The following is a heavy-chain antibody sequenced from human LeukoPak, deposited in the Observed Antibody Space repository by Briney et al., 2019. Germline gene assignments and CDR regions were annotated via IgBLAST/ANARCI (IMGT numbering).Heavy chain of an antibody. J-gene: IGHJ4*02. Sequence: GASVKVSCKASGYTFTGYYMHWVRQAPGQGLEWMGWINPNSGGTNYAQKFQGRVTMTRDTSISTAYMELSRLRSDDTAVYYCARDLKWPGDSGYDSTWGQGTLVTVSS. CDR3: ARDLKWPGDSGYDST. D-gene: IGHD5-12*01. V-gene: IGHV1-2*02. CDR1: GYTFTGYY. CDR2: INPNSGGT.